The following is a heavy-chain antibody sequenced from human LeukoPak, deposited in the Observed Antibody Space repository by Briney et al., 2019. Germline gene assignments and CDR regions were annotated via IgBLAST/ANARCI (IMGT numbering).Heavy chain of an antibody. J-gene: IGHJ5*02. V-gene: IGHV4-39*01. Sequence: NPSETLSLTCTASGGSISSGSYFWGWIRQPPGKGLEWIAMIYHSGSPYYNPSLKSRVTISVDTSQNQFSLKLNSVTAADTAVYYCARRVSRPAVAGSNWFDPWGQGTLVIVSS. CDR2: IYHSGSP. D-gene: IGHD6-19*01. CDR1: GGSISSGSYF. CDR3: ARRVSRPAVAGSNWFDP.